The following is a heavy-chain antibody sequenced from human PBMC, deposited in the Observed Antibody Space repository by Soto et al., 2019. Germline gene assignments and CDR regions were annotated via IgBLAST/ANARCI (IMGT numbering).Heavy chain of an antibody. J-gene: IGHJ5*02. Sequence: ASVKVSCKVSGYTFTGYYMHWVRQAPGQGLEWMGWINPNSGGTNYAQKFQGRVTMTRDTSISTAYMELSRLRSDDTAVYYCARDYVAAAGNWFDPWGQGTLVTVSS. CDR3: ARDYVAAAGNWFDP. V-gene: IGHV1-2*02. D-gene: IGHD2-15*01. CDR2: INPNSGGT. CDR1: GYTFTGYY.